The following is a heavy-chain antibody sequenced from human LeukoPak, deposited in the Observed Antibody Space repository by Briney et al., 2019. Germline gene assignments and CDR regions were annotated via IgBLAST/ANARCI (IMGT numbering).Heavy chain of an antibody. CDR3: ARVLSPVAWLQYAYYFDS. D-gene: IGHD5-24*01. CDR2: IYYSGST. CDR1: GDSISSNRYY. Sequence: PSETLSLTCTVSGDSISSNRYYWGWIRQPPGKGLEWIGSIYYSGSTYYNPSLKSRVTISVDTSKNQFSLKLSSVTAADTAVYYCARVLSPVAWLQYAYYFDSWGQGTLVTVSS. V-gene: IGHV4-39*07. J-gene: IGHJ4*02.